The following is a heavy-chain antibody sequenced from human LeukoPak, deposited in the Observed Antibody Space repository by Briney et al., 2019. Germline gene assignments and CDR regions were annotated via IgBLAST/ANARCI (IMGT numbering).Heavy chain of an antibody. CDR3: ARERGGDCYFDY. Sequence: GASVKVSCKASGYTFTSYDINWVRQATGQGLEWMGWMNPNSGNTGYAQKFQGRVIMTRNTSISTAYMELSSLRSEDTAVYYCARERGGDCYFDYWGQGTLVTVSS. J-gene: IGHJ4*02. V-gene: IGHV1-8*01. CDR2: MNPNSGNT. D-gene: IGHD2-21*01. CDR1: GYTFTSYD.